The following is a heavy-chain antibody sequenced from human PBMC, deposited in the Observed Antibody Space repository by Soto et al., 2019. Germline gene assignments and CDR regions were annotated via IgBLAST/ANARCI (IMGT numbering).Heavy chain of an antibody. J-gene: IGHJ4*02. CDR1: GGTVSSYG. Sequence: QVQLVQSGAEVKRPGSSVKVSCKSSGGTVSSYGINWVRQAPGQGLEWMGGIIPLFGVPNYAQKFQGRVTITAGDSTTTAYMELSSLRAEDTAVYYCARAYSSGWSGDFDYWDQGILVTVSS. V-gene: IGHV1-69*12. D-gene: IGHD6-19*01. CDR3: ARAYSSGWSGDFDY. CDR2: IIPLFGVP.